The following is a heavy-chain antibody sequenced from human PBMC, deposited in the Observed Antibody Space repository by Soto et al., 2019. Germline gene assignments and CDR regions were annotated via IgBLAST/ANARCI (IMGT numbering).Heavy chain of an antibody. V-gene: IGHV2-5*02. CDR2: IYGDDDK. J-gene: IGHJ3*02. D-gene: IGHD3-10*01. Sequence: QITLKESGPSLVKPTQTLTLTCTFSGFSLTTSGVAVGWIRQPPGKALEWLALIYGDDDKRYSTSLKTRLAISRGTSENQVVLTMTDMDPVDTATYYFAHTKFGSYVGAFVIWGQGTMVTVSS. CDR3: AHTKFGSYVGAFVI. CDR1: GFSLTTSGVA.